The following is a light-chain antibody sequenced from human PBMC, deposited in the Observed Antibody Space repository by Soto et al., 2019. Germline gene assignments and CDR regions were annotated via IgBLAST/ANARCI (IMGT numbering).Light chain of an antibody. CDR3: SSYAGTKNVV. CDR1: SSDVGGYNY. Sequence: QSALTQPPSASGSPGQSVTISCTGTSSDVGGYNYVSWYQHHPGKAPKLMIYEVSKRPSGVPDRFSGSKSGNTASLTVSGLQVEDEADYYCSSYAGTKNVVFGGGTKVTVL. V-gene: IGLV2-8*01. J-gene: IGLJ2*01. CDR2: EVS.